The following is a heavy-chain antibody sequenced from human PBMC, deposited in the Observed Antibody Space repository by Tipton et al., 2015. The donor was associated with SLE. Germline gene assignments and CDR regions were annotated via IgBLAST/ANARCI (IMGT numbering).Heavy chain of an antibody. CDR2: IYHSGST. CDR1: GGSIGSGYY. V-gene: IGHV4-38-2*02. D-gene: IGHD2-15*01. J-gene: IGHJ6*02. CDR3: ARARAVAAPHYYYGMDV. Sequence: TLSLTCTVSGGSIGSGYYWGWIRQPPGKGLEWIGSIYHSGSTYYNPSLKSRVTISVDTSKNQFSLKLSSVTAADTAVYYCARARAVAAPHYYYGMDVWGQGTTVTVSS.